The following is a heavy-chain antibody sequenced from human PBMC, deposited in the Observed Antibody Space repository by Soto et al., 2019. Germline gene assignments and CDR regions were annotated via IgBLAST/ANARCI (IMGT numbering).Heavy chain of an antibody. CDR1: GFTFSTYY. Sequence: EVQLVESGGGLVQPGGSLRLSCSASGFTFSTYYMHWVRQAPGKGRVWVSRISNDGSVTSYADSVKGRFTVSRDNAKRTLYLQVSRLSAEDTAVYYCARYYGAGTYAFDIWGQGTMVTVSS. CDR2: ISNDGSVT. CDR3: ARYYGAGTYAFDI. V-gene: IGHV3-74*01. D-gene: IGHD3-10*01. J-gene: IGHJ3*02.